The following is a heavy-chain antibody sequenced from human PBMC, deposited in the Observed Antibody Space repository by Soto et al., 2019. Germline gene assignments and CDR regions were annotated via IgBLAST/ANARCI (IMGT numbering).Heavy chain of an antibody. CDR1: GFTFSSYA. CDR3: ADSPNFWSGYQYFDY. D-gene: IGHD3-3*01. CDR2: ISGSGGST. V-gene: IGHV3-23*01. Sequence: GGSLRLSCAASGFTFSSYAMSWVRQAPGKGLEWVSAISGSGGSTYYADSVKGRFTISRDNSKNTLYLQMNSLRAEDTAVYYCADSPNFWSGYQYFDYWGQGTLVTVSS. J-gene: IGHJ4*02.